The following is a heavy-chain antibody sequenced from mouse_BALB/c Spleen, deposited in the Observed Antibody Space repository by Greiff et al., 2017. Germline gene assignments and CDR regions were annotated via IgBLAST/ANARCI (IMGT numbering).Heavy chain of an antibody. CDR1: GYTFTSYV. CDR3: ARRVTTVVATEAMDY. D-gene: IGHD1-1*01. V-gene: IGHV1-14*01. J-gene: IGHJ4*01. CDR2: INPYNDGT. Sequence: VQLQQSGPELVKPGASVKMSCKASGYTFTSYVMHWVKQKPGQGLEWIGYINPYNDGTKYNEKFKGKATLTSDKSSSTAYMELSSLTSEDSAVYYCARRVTTVVATEAMDYWGQGTSVTVSS.